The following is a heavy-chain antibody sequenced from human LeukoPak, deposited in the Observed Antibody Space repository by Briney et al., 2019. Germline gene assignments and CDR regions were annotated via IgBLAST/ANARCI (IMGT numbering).Heavy chain of an antibody. D-gene: IGHD3-10*01. CDR3: AKGGRGSWAGNTGD. CDR1: GFDFSSHG. V-gene: IGHV3-23*01. Sequence: GGSLRLPCAASGFDFSSHGMNWVRQAPGKGLEWVSTINFNGGRTYYADSVKGRFSVSRDNSKNTLYLQMNSLRVEDTAVYYCAKGGRGSWAGNTGDWGQGTLVSVS. CDR2: INFNGGRT. J-gene: IGHJ4*02.